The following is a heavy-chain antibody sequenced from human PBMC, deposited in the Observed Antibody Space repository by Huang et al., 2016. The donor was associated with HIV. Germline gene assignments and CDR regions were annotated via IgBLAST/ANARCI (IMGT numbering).Heavy chain of an antibody. D-gene: IGHD1-7*01. CDR3: ATKTAGMDI. CDR1: TLTFGAYW. V-gene: IGHV3-7*01. J-gene: IGHJ6*02. CDR2: IKQDESEK. Sequence: VESGGRSVQPGGSIKLSCVGSTLTFGAYWMSWVRQPPVKGLEWVANIKQDESEKYYVDSVKGRFNIARDNARKVLFLEMDDLRVEDTAIYFCATKTAGMDIWGQGTTVTVSS.